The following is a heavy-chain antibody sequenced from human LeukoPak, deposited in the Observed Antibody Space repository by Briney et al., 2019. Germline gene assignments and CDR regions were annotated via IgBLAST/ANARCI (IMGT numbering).Heavy chain of an antibody. D-gene: IGHD6-13*01. CDR2: IKPDGTTK. V-gene: IGHV3-7*03. CDR1: GFPFSSYS. J-gene: IGHJ4*02. Sequence: GGSLRLSCAASGFPFSSYSMTWVRQAPGKGLEWVANIKPDGTTKFYVDSVKGRFTISRDNALNSLYLQMNSLRADDTAIYYCARSIPYGTTWYGRSDYWGQGTLVTVSS. CDR3: ARSIPYGTTWYGRSDY.